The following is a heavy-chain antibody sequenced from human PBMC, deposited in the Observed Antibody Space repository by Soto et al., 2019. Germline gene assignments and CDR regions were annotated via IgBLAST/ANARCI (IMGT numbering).Heavy chain of an antibody. V-gene: IGHV3-9*01. CDR3: AKDIREYYYDSSGPKGAFDY. CDR1: GFTFDDYA. J-gene: IGHJ4*02. CDR2: ISWNSGSI. D-gene: IGHD3-22*01. Sequence: GGSLRLSCAASGFTFDDYAMHWVRQAPGKGLEWVSGISWNSGSIGYADSVKGRFTISRDNAKNSLYLQMNSLRAEDTALYYCAKDIREYYYDSSGPKGAFDYWGQGTLVTVSS.